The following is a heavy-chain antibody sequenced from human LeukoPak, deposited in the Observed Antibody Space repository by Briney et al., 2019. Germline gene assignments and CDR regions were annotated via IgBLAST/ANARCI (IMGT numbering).Heavy chain of an antibody. CDR2: IYYSGST. V-gene: IGHV4-39*01. CDR1: GGSISSSSYY. J-gene: IGHJ3*02. D-gene: IGHD1-7*01. CDR3: ARDTKLSNAFDI. Sequence: KASETLSLTCTVSGGSISSSSYYWGWIRQPPGKGLEWIGSIYYSGSTYYNPSLKSRVTVSVDTSKNQFSLKLSSVTAADTAVYYCARDTKLSNAFDIWGQGTMVTVSS.